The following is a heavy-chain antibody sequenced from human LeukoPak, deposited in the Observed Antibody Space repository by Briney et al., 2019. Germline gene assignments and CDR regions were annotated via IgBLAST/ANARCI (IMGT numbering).Heavy chain of an antibody. V-gene: IGHV3-30-3*01. CDR2: ISYDGSNK. Sequence: GGSLRLSCAASGFTFSSYAMHWVRQAPGKGLEWVAVISYDGSNKYYADSVKGRFTISRDNSKNTLYLQMNSLRAEDTAVYYCAREIESSSWYDYYYYYGMDVWGQGTTVTASS. J-gene: IGHJ6*02. CDR3: AREIESSSWYDYYYYYGMDV. D-gene: IGHD6-13*01. CDR1: GFTFSSYA.